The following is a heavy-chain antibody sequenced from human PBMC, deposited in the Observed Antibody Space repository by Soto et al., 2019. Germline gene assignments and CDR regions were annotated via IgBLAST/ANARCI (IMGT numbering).Heavy chain of an antibody. CDR3: VKDKGNLALDV. Sequence: PGGSLRLSCSASVFTFSSYAMHWVRQAPGKGLEYVSAISSNGGSTYYADSVKGRFTISRDNSKNTLYLQMSSLRAEDTAVYYCVKDKGNLALDVWGQGTTVTVSS. CDR2: ISSNGGST. V-gene: IGHV3-64D*06. J-gene: IGHJ6*02. D-gene: IGHD1-7*01. CDR1: VFTFSSYA.